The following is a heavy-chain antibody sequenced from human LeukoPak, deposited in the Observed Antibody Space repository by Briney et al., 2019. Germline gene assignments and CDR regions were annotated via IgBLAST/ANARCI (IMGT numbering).Heavy chain of an antibody. J-gene: IGHJ4*02. Sequence: GGSLRLSCAASAYTFRGYWMHWVRHAPGWGVVWVSRINSEGYSTNYADSEKGRFTSSRDNSKNKLYLQMNGLRAEDTAVYYCAKGRYYDSRAYYSLDYFDYWGQGALVTVSS. V-gene: IGHV3-74*01. CDR2: INSEGYST. D-gene: IGHD3-22*01. CDR3: AKGRYYDSRAYYSLDYFDY. CDR1: AYTFRGYW.